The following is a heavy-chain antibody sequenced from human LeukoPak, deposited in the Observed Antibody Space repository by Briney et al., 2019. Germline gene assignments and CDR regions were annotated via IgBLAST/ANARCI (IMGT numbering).Heavy chain of an antibody. CDR2: ISYDGSNK. CDR3: ARLEYQFDY. D-gene: IGHD2-2*01. J-gene: IGHJ4*02. CDR1: GFTFSSYA. Sequence: GRSLRLSCAASGFTFSSYAMHWVRQAPGKGLEWVAVISYDGSNKYYADSVKGRFTISRDNSKNTLYLQMNSLRAEDTAVYYCARLEYQFDYWGQGTLVTVSS. V-gene: IGHV3-30-3*01.